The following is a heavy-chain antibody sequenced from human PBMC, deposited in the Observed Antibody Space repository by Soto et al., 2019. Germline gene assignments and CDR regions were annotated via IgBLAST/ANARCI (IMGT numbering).Heavy chain of an antibody. CDR3: AKDIFLVAATGTHFDY. CDR2: ISWNSGSI. V-gene: IGHV3-9*01. Sequence: EVQLVESGGGLVQPGRSLRLSCAASGFTFDDYAMHWVRQVPGKGLEWVSSISWNSGSIAYADSVKGRFTISRDNAKNSLYLEMNSLRPEDTALFYCAKDIFLVAATGTHFDYWGQGTLVTVSS. J-gene: IGHJ4*02. D-gene: IGHD6-13*01. CDR1: GFTFDDYA.